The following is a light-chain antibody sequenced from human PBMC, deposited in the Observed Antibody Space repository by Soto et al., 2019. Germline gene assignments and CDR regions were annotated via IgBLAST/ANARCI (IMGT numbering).Light chain of an antibody. J-gene: IGLJ2*01. CDR2: LEGSGSY. CDR1: SGHSSYI. Sequence: QSVLTQSYSASASLGSSVKLTCTLSSGHSSYIIAWHQQQPGKAPRYLMKLEGSGSYNKGSGVPDRFSGSSSGADRYLTISNLQSEDEADYYCETWDSNTLVFGGGTKLTVL. CDR3: ETWDSNTLV. V-gene: IGLV4-60*03.